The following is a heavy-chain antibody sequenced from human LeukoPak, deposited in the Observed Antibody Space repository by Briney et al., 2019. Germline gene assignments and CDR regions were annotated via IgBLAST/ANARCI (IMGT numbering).Heavy chain of an antibody. CDR3: TKNGGYSDAFDI. V-gene: IGHV3-43*02. Sequence: GRSLRLSCAASGFIFDDYAMHWVRQAPGKGLELVSLISGDGGRTYYTDYVKGRFTIYRDNRKHSLYLQMKSLRTEDTALYYCTKNGGYSDAFDIWGQGTMVTVSS. J-gene: IGHJ3*02. D-gene: IGHD3-10*01. CDR2: ISGDGGRT. CDR1: GFIFDDYA.